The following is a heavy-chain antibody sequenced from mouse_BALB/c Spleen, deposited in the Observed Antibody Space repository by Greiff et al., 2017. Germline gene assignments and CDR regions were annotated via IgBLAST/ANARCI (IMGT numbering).Heavy chain of an antibody. J-gene: IGHJ4*01. D-gene: IGHD2-3*01. CDR1: GYTFTSYY. V-gene: IGHV1S81*02. CDR3: TRVGYYVGDAMDY. CDR2: INPSNGGT. Sequence: QVQLQQSGAELVKPGASVKLSCTASGYTFTSYYMYLVKQRPGQGLEWIGEINPSNGGTNFNEKFKSKATLTVDKSSSTAYMQLSSLTSEDSAVYYYTRVGYYVGDAMDYGGQGTSVTVSS.